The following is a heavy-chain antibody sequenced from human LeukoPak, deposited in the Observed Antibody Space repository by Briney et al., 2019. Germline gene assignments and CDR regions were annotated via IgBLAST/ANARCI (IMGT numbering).Heavy chain of an antibody. CDR1: GGTFSSYA. J-gene: IGHJ5*02. CDR2: IIPIFGTA. V-gene: IGHV1-69*01. Sequence: ASVKVSCKASGGTFSSYAISWVRQAPGQGLEWMGGIIPIFGTANYAQKFQGRVTITADESTSTAYMELSSLRSEDTAVYYCARGLGVCSSTSCYRGWFDPWGQGTLVTVSS. D-gene: IGHD2-2*02. CDR3: ARGLGVCSSTSCYRGWFDP.